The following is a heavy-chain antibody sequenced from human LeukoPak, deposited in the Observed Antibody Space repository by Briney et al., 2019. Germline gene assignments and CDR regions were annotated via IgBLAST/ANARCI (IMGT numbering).Heavy chain of an antibody. CDR3: AKDTSYMIGNWFDP. V-gene: IGHV3-23*01. CDR2: VSGNGDNT. CDR1: GFTFTNYA. D-gene: IGHD3-22*01. J-gene: IGHJ5*02. Sequence: GGSLRLSCAASGFTFTNYAMTWVRQAPGKGLEWVSTVSGNGDNTYYADSVKGRSTISRDNSKNTLYLQMNSLRAEDTAVYYCAKDTSYMIGNWFDPWGQGTLVTVSS.